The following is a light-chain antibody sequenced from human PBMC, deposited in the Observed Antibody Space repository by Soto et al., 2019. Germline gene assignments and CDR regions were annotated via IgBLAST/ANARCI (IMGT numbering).Light chain of an antibody. V-gene: IGLV2-14*01. Sequence: QPVLTQPASVSGSPGQSITISCTGTSSDVGAYNYVSWYQQHPGKAPKLMIYDVSNRPSGVSDRFSGSKSGNTASLTISGLQAEDEADYYCSSYTSSSTPLYLFVTGTQLTVL. CDR1: SSDVGAYNY. CDR2: DVS. CDR3: SSYTSSSTPLYL. J-gene: IGLJ1*01.